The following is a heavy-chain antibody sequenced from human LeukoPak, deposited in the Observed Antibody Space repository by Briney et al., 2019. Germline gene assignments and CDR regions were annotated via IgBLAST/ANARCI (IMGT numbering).Heavy chain of an antibody. J-gene: IGHJ2*01. CDR1: RFTFSSYA. CDR2: INGVGGNT. D-gene: IGHD2-15*01. V-gene: IGHV3-23*01. Sequence: PGGSLRLSCAASRFTFSSYAMSWVRQAPGKGLEWVSTINGVGGNTYYADPVKGRFTISRDNSKNMLYLQMNSLRAADTAIYYCAREGYCSGGSCSDWYFDLWGRGTLVTVSS. CDR3: AREGYCSGGSCSDWYFDL.